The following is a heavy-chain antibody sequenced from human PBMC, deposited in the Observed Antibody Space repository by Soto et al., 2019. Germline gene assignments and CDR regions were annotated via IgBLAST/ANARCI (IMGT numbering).Heavy chain of an antibody. V-gene: IGHV1-69*13. D-gene: IGHD3-22*01. J-gene: IGHJ4*02. CDR1: GGTFSSYA. CDR2: IIPIFGTA. Sequence: ASVKVSCKASGGTFSSYAISWVRQAPGQGLEWMGGIIPIFGTANYAQKFQGRVTITADESTSTAYMELSSLRSEDTAVYYCAISSLPYYYDSSGYPYYFDYWGQGTLVTVSS. CDR3: AISSLPYYYDSSGYPYYFDY.